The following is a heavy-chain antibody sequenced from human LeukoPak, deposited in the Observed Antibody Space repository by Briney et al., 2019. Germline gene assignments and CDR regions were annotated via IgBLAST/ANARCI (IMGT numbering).Heavy chain of an antibody. CDR2: ISSSGSTI. CDR3: VRALYDGSGYYSHFDY. CDR1: GFTFSSYE. J-gene: IGHJ4*02. V-gene: IGHV3-48*03. Sequence: GETLRLSCAASGFTFSSYEMNWVRQAPGKGLERVSYISSSGSTIYYADSVKGRFTISRDNAKNSLYLQMNSLRTEDTAVYYCVRALYDGSGYYSHFDYWGQGTLVTVSS. D-gene: IGHD3-22*01.